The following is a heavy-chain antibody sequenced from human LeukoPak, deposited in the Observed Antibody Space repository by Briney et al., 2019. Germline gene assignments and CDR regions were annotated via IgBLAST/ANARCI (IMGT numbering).Heavy chain of an antibody. CDR1: GFTFSSYG. D-gene: IGHD2-15*01. Sequence: QPGGSLRLSCATSGFTFSSYGMSWVRQAPGKGLEWVSAISGSGGSTHYADSVKGRFTISRDNSKNTLYLQMNSLRAEDTAVYYCARSPLPRCSGGSCYYFDYWGQGTLVTVSS. J-gene: IGHJ4*02. V-gene: IGHV3-23*01. CDR3: ARSPLPRCSGGSCYYFDY. CDR2: ISGSGGST.